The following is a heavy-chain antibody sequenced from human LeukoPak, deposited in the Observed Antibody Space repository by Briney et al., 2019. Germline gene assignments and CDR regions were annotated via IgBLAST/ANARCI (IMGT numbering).Heavy chain of an antibody. J-gene: IGHJ4*02. CDR1: GFTFSSYG. CDR3: ARGPILTGYPLDY. Sequence: GGSLRLSCAASGFTFSSYGMHWVRQAPGKGLEWVAVISYDGSNKYYADSVKGRFTISRDNSKNTLYLQMNSLRAEDTAVYYCARGPILTGYPLDYWGQGTLVTVSS. CDR2: ISYDGSNK. V-gene: IGHV3-30*03. D-gene: IGHD3-9*01.